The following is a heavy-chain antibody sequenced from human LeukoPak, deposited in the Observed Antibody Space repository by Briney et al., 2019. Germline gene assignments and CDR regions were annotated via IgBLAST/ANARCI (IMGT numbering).Heavy chain of an antibody. Sequence: ASVKVSCKASGYTFTGYFIHWVRQAPGQGLEWMGWINPNSGGTNYAQKFQGRVTMTRDTSISTAYMELRSLRSDDTAVYYCARGGTYVWGSYRYIGAFDIWGQGTMVTVSS. CDR1: GYTFTGYF. D-gene: IGHD3-16*02. J-gene: IGHJ3*02. CDR3: ARGGTYVWGSYRYIGAFDI. V-gene: IGHV1-2*02. CDR2: INPNSGGT.